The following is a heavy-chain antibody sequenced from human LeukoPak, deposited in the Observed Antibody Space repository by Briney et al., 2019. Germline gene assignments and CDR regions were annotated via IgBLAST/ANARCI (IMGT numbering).Heavy chain of an antibody. CDR1: GYTFTGYY. D-gene: IGHD5-24*01. V-gene: IGHV1-2*06. Sequence: PGASVKVSCKASGYTFTGYYMHWVRQAPGQGLEWMGRINPKSGGTNYAQKFQGRVTMTRDTSISKAYMELSGLTSDDTAVYYCARGGDGYRNSWGQGTLVTVSS. J-gene: IGHJ4*02. CDR2: INPKSGGT. CDR3: ARGGDGYRNS.